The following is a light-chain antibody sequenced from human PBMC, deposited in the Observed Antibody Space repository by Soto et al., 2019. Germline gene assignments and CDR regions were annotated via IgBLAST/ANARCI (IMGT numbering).Light chain of an antibody. J-gene: IGKJ3*01. CDR2: WAS. V-gene: IGKV4-1*01. CDR1: QSLLYRSNNKNN. Sequence: DIVMTQSPDSLAVSLGERATINCKSSQSLLYRSNNKNNLAWYQQKPGQPPKLLIYWASTRESGVPDRFSGSGSGTDFTLTISSLLAEDVAVYYCQQYHSSPITFGTGTKVDIK. CDR3: QQYHSSPIT.